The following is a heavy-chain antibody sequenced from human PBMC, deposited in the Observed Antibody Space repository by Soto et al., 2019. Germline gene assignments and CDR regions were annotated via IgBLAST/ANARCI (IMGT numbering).Heavy chain of an antibody. CDR1: GFTFSSYA. V-gene: IGHV3-30-3*01. CDR3: ARAGVVGQWLVRNKGWFDP. Sequence: PGGSLRLSCAASGFTFSSYAMHWVRQAPGKGLEWVAVISYDGSNKYYADSVKGRFTISRDNSKNTLYLQMNSLRAEDTAVYYCARAGVVGQWLVRNKGWFDPWGQGTLVTVYS. D-gene: IGHD6-19*01. J-gene: IGHJ5*02. CDR2: ISYDGSNK.